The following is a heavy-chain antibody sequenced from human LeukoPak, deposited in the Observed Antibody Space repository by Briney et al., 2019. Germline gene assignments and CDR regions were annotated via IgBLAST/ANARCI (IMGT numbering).Heavy chain of an antibody. V-gene: IGHV4-4*02. CDR3: ARRVYGLLGGNWFDP. J-gene: IGHJ5*02. CDR2: IYHSGST. D-gene: IGHD3-16*01. Sequence: SGTLSLTCAVSGGSISSSNWWSWVRQPPGKGLEWIGEIYHSGSTNYNPSLKSGVTMSVDTSKNQFSLKLSSVTAADTAVYYCARRVYGLLGGNWFDPWGQGTQVTVSS. CDR1: GGSISSSNW.